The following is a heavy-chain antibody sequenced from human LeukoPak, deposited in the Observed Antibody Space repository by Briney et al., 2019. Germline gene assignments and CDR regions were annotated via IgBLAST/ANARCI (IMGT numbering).Heavy chain of an antibody. D-gene: IGHD2-2*01. Sequence: PVKVSCKASGGTFSSYTISWVRQAPGQGLEWMGRIIPILGIANYAQKFQGRVTITADKSTSTAYMELSSLRSEDTAVYYCASSADIVVVPAAKQWGQGTLVTVSS. CDR1: GGTFSSYT. J-gene: IGHJ4*02. V-gene: IGHV1-69*02. CDR2: IIPILGIA. CDR3: ASSADIVVVPAAKQ.